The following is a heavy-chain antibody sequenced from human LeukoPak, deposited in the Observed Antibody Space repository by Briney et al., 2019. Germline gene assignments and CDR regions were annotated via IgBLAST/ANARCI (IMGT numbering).Heavy chain of an antibody. CDR3: AKSDGYSYSYYFDY. CDR1: GFTFSSYA. J-gene: IGHJ4*02. D-gene: IGHD5-18*01. CDR2: ISGSGGST. V-gene: IGHV3-23*01. Sequence: PGGSLRLSCAASGFTFSSYAMNWVRQAPGKGLEWVSAISGSGGSTYYADSVKGRFTISRDNSKNTLYLQMNSLRVEDTAVYYCAKSDGYSYSYYFDYWGQGTLVTVSS.